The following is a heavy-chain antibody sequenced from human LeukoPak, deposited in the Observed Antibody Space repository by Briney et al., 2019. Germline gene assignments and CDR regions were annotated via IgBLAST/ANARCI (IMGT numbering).Heavy chain of an antibody. Sequence: GGSLRLSCAASGFTLSSYWMSWVRQAPGQGLEWVANIRQDGSEKFYMDSVKGRFTMSRDNVKNLLYLQMNSLRAEDTAVYYCARDGVTGTDPNFDYWGQGTLVTVSS. CDR2: IRQDGSEK. D-gene: IGHD1-20*01. CDR3: ARDGVTGTDPNFDY. V-gene: IGHV3-7*01. CDR1: GFTLSSYW. J-gene: IGHJ4*02.